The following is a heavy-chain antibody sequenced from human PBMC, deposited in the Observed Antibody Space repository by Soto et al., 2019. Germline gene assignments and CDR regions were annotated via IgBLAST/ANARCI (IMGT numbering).Heavy chain of an antibody. CDR2: IYYSGST. J-gene: IGHJ4*02. V-gene: IGHV4-39*01. D-gene: IGHD3-22*01. Sequence: SETLSLTCTVSGGSISSSSYYWGWIRQPPGKGLEWIGSIYYSGSTYYNPSLKSRVTISVDTSKNQFSLKPSSVTAADTAVYYCARRAGTYYYDSSGYGYYFDYWGQGTLVTVSS. CDR1: GGSISSSSYY. CDR3: ARRAGTYYYDSSGYGYYFDY.